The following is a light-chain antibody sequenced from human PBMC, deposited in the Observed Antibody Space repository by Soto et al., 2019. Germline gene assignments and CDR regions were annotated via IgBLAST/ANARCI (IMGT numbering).Light chain of an antibody. CDR2: GNS. CDR3: QSYDISLSGSWV. Sequence: QPVLTQPPSVSGAPGQRVTISCTGSSSNIGAGFDVHWYQHLPATAPKLLIYGNSRRPSGVPDRFSASKSGTSASLAITGLQADDEGDYYCQSYDISLSGSWVFGGGTKLTVL. CDR1: SSNIGAGFD. J-gene: IGLJ3*02. V-gene: IGLV1-40*01.